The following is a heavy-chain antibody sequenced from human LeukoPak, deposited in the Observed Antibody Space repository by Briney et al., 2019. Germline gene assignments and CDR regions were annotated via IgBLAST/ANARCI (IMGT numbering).Heavy chain of an antibody. CDR3: ARDRAFYDYVWGSYRLGPQFDY. CDR2: IYYSGST. CDR1: GGSISSGGYY. D-gene: IGHD3-16*02. J-gene: IGHJ4*02. Sequence: SQTLSLTCTVSGGSISSGGYYWSWIRQHPGTGLEWIGYIYYSGSTYYNPSLKSRVTISVDTSKNQFSLKLSSVTAADTAVYYCARDRAFYDYVWGSYRLGPQFDYWGQGTLVTVSS. V-gene: IGHV4-31*03.